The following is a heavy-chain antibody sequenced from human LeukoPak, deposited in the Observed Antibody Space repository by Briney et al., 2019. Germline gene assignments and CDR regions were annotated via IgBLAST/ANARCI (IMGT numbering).Heavy chain of an antibody. J-gene: IGHJ4*02. CDR1: GYTFTGYY. V-gene: IGHV1-2*02. D-gene: IGHD3-22*01. CDR2: TNPNSGAT. CDR3: ARDGAGGDYESSDYYAYYFDY. Sequence: ASVKVSCKASGYTFTGYYMHWVRQAPGQGLGWMGWTNPNSGATTSAQKFQGRVTMTRDTSISTAYMELSRLRSDDTAVYYCARDGAGGDYESSDYYAYYFDYWGQGTLVTVSS.